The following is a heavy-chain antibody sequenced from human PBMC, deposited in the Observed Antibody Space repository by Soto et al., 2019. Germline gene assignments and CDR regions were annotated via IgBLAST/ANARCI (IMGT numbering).Heavy chain of an antibody. CDR2: FDPEDGET. Sequence: GASVKVSCKVSGYTLTELSMHWVRQAPGKGLEWMGGFDPEDGETIYAQKFQGRVTMTEDTSTDTAYMELSSLRSEDTAVYYCATPPHYYDGDYFDYWGQGTLVSVS. CDR3: ATPPHYYDGDYFDY. D-gene: IGHD3-22*01. CDR1: GYTLTELS. V-gene: IGHV1-24*01. J-gene: IGHJ4*02.